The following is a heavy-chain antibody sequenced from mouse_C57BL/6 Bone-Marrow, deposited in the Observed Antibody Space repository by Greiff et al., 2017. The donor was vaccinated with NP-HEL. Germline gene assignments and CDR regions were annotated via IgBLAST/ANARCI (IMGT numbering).Heavy chain of an antibody. V-gene: IGHV1-18*01. CDR3: ARVLTGTNAMDY. CDR2: INPNNGGT. J-gene: IGHJ4*01. CDR1: GYTFTDYN. Sequence: EVKLMESGPELVKPGASVKIPCKASGYTFTDYNMDWVKQSHGKSLEWIGDINPNNGGTIYNQKFKGKATLTVDKSSSTAYMELRSLTSEDTAVYYCARVLTGTNAMDYWGQGTSVTVSS. D-gene: IGHD4-1*01.